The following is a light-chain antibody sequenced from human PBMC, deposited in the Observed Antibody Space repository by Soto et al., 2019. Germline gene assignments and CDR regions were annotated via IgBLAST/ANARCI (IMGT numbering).Light chain of an antibody. Sequence: EIVMTQSPATLSVSPGERATLSCRASQSVSSNVAWYQQKPGQAPRLLIHGASTRATGIPARFSGSGSGTEFTLTISSLQSEDFAVYYCQQYNNRRTFGQGTKVESK. J-gene: IGKJ1*01. V-gene: IGKV3-15*01. CDR3: QQYNNRRT. CDR1: QSVSSN. CDR2: GAS.